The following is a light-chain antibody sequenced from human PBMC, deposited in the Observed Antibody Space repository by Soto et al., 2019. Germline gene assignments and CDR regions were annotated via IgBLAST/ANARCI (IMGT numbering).Light chain of an antibody. CDR3: SSYATSSTLDV. V-gene: IGLV2-14*03. Sequence: QSALTQPASVSGSAGQSITISCTGTSSDIGGYDYVSWYQHHPGKAPRLILYDVRNRPSGVSNRFSGSKSGNTASLTISGLQAEDEAEYYCSSYATSSTLDVFGTGTKLTVL. CDR1: SSDIGGYDY. J-gene: IGLJ1*01. CDR2: DVR.